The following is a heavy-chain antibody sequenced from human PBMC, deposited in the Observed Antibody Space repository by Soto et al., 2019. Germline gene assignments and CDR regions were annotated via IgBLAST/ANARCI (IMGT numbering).Heavy chain of an antibody. J-gene: IGHJ4*02. D-gene: IGHD6-13*01. Sequence: GGSLRLSCAASGFTFSSYAMSWVRQAPGKGLEWVSTISGGGSTYHADSVKGRLTISRDSSKNTLFLQMNSLRAEDTAVYYCARVASSSSWHIPHFDQWGQGTLVTVSS. CDR2: ISGGGST. CDR3: ARVASSSSWHIPHFDQ. CDR1: GFTFSSYA. V-gene: IGHV3-23*01.